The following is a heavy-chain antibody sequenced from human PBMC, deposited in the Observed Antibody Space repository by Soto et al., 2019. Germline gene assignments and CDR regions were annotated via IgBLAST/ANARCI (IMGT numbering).Heavy chain of an antibody. J-gene: IGHJ4*02. V-gene: IGHV4-39*01. Sequence: SETLSLTCTVSGGSISNSIYYWAWIRQPPGKGLEWIGSIFYTGSAYYKPSLKSRVTISADTSKNQFSLKLNSVTAADTAVYFCATLHNSNYYRFDYWGQGTLVTVSS. CDR2: IFYTGSA. CDR1: GGSISNSIYY. CDR3: ATLHNSNYYRFDY. D-gene: IGHD3-22*01.